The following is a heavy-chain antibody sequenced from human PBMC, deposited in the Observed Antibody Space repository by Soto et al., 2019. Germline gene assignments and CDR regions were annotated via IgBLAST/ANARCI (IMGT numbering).Heavy chain of an antibody. CDR1: GGSISSGGYS. CDR2: IYHSGST. Sequence: QLQLQESGSGLVKPSQTLSLTCAVSGGSISSGGYSWSWIRQPPGKGLEGIGYIYHSGSTYYNPSLKSRVTISGDRAKNQFSLKLSSVTAADTAVYYCASAGGLGAVAADYWGQGTLVTVSS. J-gene: IGHJ4*02. CDR3: ASAGGLGAVAADY. D-gene: IGHD6-19*01. V-gene: IGHV4-30-2*01.